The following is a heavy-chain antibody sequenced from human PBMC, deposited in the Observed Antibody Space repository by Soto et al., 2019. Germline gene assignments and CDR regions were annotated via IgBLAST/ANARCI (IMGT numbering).Heavy chain of an antibody. CDR3: AKETADYGGNLRFDC. CDR2: IKSNTDGGTT. Sequence: GGSLRLSCAASGFTFHNAWMSWVRQAPGKGLEWLGRIKSNTDGGTTDYAAPVKDRFTISRDDSTNTLYLDINSLKSENTAVYYCAKETADYGGNLRFDCWGQGTQVTVSS. CDR1: GFTFHNAW. D-gene: IGHD4-17*01. J-gene: IGHJ4*02. V-gene: IGHV3-15*01.